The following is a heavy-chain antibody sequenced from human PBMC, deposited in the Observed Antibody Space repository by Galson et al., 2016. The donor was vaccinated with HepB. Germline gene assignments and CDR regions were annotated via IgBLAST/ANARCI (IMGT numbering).Heavy chain of an antibody. D-gene: IGHD6-19*01. CDR3: ARYAYTRGWSHFDS. J-gene: IGHJ4*02. Sequence: ETLSLTCNVSGGSISGYYWSWIRQPPGKGLEWIGLVHSSGITRSEFYPRSRVTMSVDTSNNHFSLKLTSVTAADTALYYCARYAYTRGWSHFDSWGQGTLVTVSA. CDR1: GGSISGYY. V-gene: IGHV4-59*10. CDR2: VHSSGIT.